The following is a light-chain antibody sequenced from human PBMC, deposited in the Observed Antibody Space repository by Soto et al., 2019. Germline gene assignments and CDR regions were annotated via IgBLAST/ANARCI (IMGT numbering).Light chain of an antibody. CDR1: QSVMSNY. V-gene: IGKV3D-20*02. J-gene: IGKJ5*01. Sequence: EVVLTQSPGSLSLSPGERATLSCRASQSVMSNYLSWYQQKPGQPPRLLIYGASSRATGIPDRFSGSGSGTDFTLTISSLEPEDFAVYYCQQRSNWITFGQGTRLEIK. CDR2: GAS. CDR3: QQRSNWIT.